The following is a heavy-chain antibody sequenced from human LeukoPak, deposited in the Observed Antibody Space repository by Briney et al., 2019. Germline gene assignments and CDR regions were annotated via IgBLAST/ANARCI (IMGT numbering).Heavy chain of an antibody. Sequence: GGSLRLSCAASGFTFSSYSMNWVRQAPGKGLEWVAYINGGGSPIYYADSVRGRFTISRDNAKNSLYLQMNSLRAEDTAVYYCVRDNPRCCGVIPSNIDDYWGQGTLVTVSS. J-gene: IGHJ4*02. D-gene: IGHD2/OR15-2a*01. CDR1: GFTFSSYS. CDR3: VRDNPRCCGVIPSNIDDY. CDR2: INGGGSPI. V-gene: IGHV3-48*01.